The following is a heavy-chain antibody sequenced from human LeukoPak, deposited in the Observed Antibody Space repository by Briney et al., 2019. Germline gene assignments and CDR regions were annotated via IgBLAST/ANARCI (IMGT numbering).Heavy chain of an antibody. V-gene: IGHV4-59*06. CDR1: GGSISSYY. J-gene: IGHJ6*02. CDR3: ARTDYDYVWGSYRVMDV. Sequence: SETLSPTCTVSGGSISSYYWSWIRQHPGKGLEWIGYIYYSGSTYYNPSLKSRVTISVDTSKNQFSLKLSSVTAADTAVYYCARTDYDYVWGSYRVMDVWGQGTTVTVSS. D-gene: IGHD3-16*02. CDR2: IYYSGST.